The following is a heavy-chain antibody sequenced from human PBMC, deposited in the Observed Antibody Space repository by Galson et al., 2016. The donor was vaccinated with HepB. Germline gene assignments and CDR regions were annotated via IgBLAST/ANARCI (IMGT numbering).Heavy chain of an antibody. Sequence: TLSPTCAVSRVSITTDGYAWTWIRQAPGKGLEWIGYIFYGGNTYYKTSLRSRVAISLDTSKNPFSLTRTYVTVAETRLYYCARCVRGYDRYHFDSWGQGTLVSVSS. V-gene: IGHV4-30-2*01. CDR1: RVSITTDGYA. D-gene: IGHD5-12*01. CDR3: ARCVRGYDRYHFDS. CDR2: IFYGGNT. J-gene: IGHJ4*02.